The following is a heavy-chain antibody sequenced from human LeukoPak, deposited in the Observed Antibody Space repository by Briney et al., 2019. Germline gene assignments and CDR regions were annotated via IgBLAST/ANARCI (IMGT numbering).Heavy chain of an antibody. D-gene: IGHD5-12*01. J-gene: IGHJ3*02. CDR3: ARDWGRVANALDI. CDR1: GFTFSSYS. V-gene: IGHV3-21*01. CDR2: ISSSSSYI. Sequence: NPGGSLRLSCAASGFTFSSYSMNWVRQAPRKGLEWVSSISSSSSYIYYADSVKGRFTISRDNAKSSLYLQMNSQRAEDTAVYYCARDWGRVANALDIWGRGTMVTVSS.